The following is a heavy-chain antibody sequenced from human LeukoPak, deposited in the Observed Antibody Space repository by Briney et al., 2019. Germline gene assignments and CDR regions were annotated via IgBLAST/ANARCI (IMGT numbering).Heavy chain of an antibody. Sequence: SETLSLTCTVSGGSITSGSYFWNWIRQPAGKGLEWIGYIYYSGSTYYNPSLKSRVTISVDTSKNQFSLKLSSVTAADTAVYYCVRAPYYYDSPDAFDIWGQGTMVTVPS. D-gene: IGHD3-22*01. V-gene: IGHV4-30-4*08. CDR2: IYYSGST. CDR1: GGSITSGSYF. CDR3: VRAPYYYDSPDAFDI. J-gene: IGHJ3*02.